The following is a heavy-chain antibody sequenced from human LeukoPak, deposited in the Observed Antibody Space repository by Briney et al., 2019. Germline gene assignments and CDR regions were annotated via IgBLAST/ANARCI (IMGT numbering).Heavy chain of an antibody. CDR3: ARTIVVVTAIDY. Sequence: SETLSLTCTVSGDSIRRDNYYWGWIRQPPGKGLEWIGSIYYSGSTYYNPSLKSRVTISVDTSKNQFSLKLSSVTAADTAVYYCARTIVVVTAIDYWGQGTLVTVSS. D-gene: IGHD2-21*02. J-gene: IGHJ4*02. CDR1: GDSIRRDNYY. CDR2: IYYSGST. V-gene: IGHV4-30-4*08.